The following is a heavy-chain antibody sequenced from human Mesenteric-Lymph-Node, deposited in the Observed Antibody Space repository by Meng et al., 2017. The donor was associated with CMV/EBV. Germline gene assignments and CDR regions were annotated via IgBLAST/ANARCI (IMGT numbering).Heavy chain of an antibody. D-gene: IGHD3-9*01. CDR3: ARGSSYDILTGYFDY. CDR1: GGSFSGYF. J-gene: IGHJ4*02. V-gene: IGHV4-34*01. Sequence: QVPLDKGGAGLLEPWATLSVTCAVSGGSFSGYFWNWIRQSPEKGLEWIGEINHSGSTTYNTSFTSRIIISVDTSTNQIYINMSSVTAADTAVYYCARGSSYDILTGYFDYWGQGALVTVSS. CDR2: INHSGST.